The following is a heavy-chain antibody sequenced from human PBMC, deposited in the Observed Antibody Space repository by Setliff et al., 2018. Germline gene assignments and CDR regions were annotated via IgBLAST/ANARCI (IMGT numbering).Heavy chain of an antibody. CDR2: ISGNSGST. Sequence: PGGSLRLSCTASGLSYTNDWVSWVRQAPGKGLQWVSGISGNSGSTYYAASVKGRFTISRDNSRNSLYLQMNSLRAEDTAVYYCARWNSFDYWGQGTLVTVSS. V-gene: IGHV3-23*01. D-gene: IGHD1-1*01. CDR3: ARWNSFDY. J-gene: IGHJ4*02. CDR1: GLSYTNDW.